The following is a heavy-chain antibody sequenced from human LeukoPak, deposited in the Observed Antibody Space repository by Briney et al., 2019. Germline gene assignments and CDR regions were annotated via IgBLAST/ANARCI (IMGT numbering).Heavy chain of an antibody. CDR2: IYYSGST. Sequence: SETLSLTCTVSGGSISTSAFYWGWIRQPPGKGLEWIGSIYYSGSTYYNPSLKSRVTISVDTSKNQFSLKLSSVTAADTAVYYCARHSVPVGATFYHYYYYMDVWGKGTTVTVSS. J-gene: IGHJ6*03. CDR3: ARHSVPVGATFYHYYYYMDV. CDR1: GGSISTSAFY. V-gene: IGHV4-39*01. D-gene: IGHD1-26*01.